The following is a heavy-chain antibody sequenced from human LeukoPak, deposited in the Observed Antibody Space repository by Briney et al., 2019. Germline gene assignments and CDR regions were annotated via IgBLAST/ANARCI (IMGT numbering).Heavy chain of an antibody. Sequence: PGGSLRLSCAASGFTFSSYWMSWVRQAPGKGLEWVANIKQDGSEKYYVDSVKGRFTISRDNAKNSLYLQMNSLRAEDTAVYYCARCGYYDFWSDPFDYWGQGTLVTVSS. V-gene: IGHV3-7*01. CDR1: GFTFSSYW. D-gene: IGHD3-3*01. CDR3: ARCGYYDFWSDPFDY. CDR2: IKQDGSEK. J-gene: IGHJ4*02.